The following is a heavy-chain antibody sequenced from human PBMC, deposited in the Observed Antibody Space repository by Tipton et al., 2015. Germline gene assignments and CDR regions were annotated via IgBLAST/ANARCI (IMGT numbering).Heavy chain of an antibody. V-gene: IGHV3-30*18. J-gene: IGHJ4*02. CDR2: VPSGGSNT. Sequence: SLRLSCAASGFRFSGYGVHWVRQAPGKGLEWVAAVPSGGSNTYYADSVKGRFTISRDNSKNTVFLQMNSLTAEDTAVYYCAKDGYGDHYFDYWGQGTLVTVSS. CDR1: GFRFSGYG. CDR3: AKDGYGDHYFDY. D-gene: IGHD4-17*01.